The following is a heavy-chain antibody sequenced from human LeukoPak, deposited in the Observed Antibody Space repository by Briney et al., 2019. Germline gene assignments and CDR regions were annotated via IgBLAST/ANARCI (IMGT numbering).Heavy chain of an antibody. CDR1: GYTFTSYA. CDR3: ARGEYCSSTSCQPMGYYGMDV. CDR2: INAGNGNT. J-gene: IGHJ6*02. Sequence: GASVKVSCKASGYTFTSYAMHWVRQAPGQRLEWMGWINAGNGNTKYSQKFQGRVTITADESTSTAYMELSSLRSEDTAVYYCARGEYCSSTSCQPMGYYGMDVWGQGTTVTVSS. V-gene: IGHV1-3*01. D-gene: IGHD2-2*01.